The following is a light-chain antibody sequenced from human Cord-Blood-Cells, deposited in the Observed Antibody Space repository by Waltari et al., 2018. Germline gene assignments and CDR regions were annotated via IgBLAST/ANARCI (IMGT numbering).Light chain of an antibody. CDR2: AAS. CDR3: QKYNSAPLT. J-gene: IGKJ1*01. V-gene: IGKV1-27*01. CDR1: QGISNY. Sequence: DIQTTQYSYSSSASVGDSVAITCRASQGISNYIAWYQQKPGEVPKLLIYAASTLQSGVPSRFSGSGSGTDFTLTISSLQPEGVATYYCQKYNSAPLTFGQGTKVEI.